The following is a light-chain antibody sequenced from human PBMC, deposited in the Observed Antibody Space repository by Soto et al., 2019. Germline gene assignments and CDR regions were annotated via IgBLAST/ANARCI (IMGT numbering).Light chain of an antibody. V-gene: IGKV1-12*01. CDR3: QQANSYPWT. CDR1: QDVGRY. CDR2: EAS. J-gene: IGKJ1*01. Sequence: DIKMTQSPSSVSASVGDTVTITCRTSQDVGRYLVWYQHKPGKAPRLLIYEASSLQSGAPSRFSGSGSGTDFSLTISSLQPDDFAGYYCQQANSYPWTFGQGTKVEIK.